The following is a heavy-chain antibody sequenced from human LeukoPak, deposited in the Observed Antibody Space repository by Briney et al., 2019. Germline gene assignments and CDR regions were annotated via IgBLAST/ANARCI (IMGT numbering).Heavy chain of an antibody. D-gene: IGHD3-10*01. CDR1: GFTFSSYA. Sequence: PGRSLRLSCAASGFTFSSYAMHWVRQAPGKGLEWVAVISYDGSNKYYADSVKGRFTISRDNSKNTLYLQMNSLRAEDTAVYYCAKVGNYYGSGRHDAFDIWGQGTMVTVSS. V-gene: IGHV3-30-3*01. J-gene: IGHJ3*02. CDR3: AKVGNYYGSGRHDAFDI. CDR2: ISYDGSNK.